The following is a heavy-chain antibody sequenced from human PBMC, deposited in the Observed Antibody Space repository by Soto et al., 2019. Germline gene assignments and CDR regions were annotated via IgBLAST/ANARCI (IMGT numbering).Heavy chain of an antibody. CDR2: IYYSGST. Sequence: SETLSLTCTVSGGSISSYYWSWIRQPPGKGLEWIGYIYYSGSTNYNPSLKSRVTISVDTSKNQFSLNLSSVTAADTAVYYCARRYSSGWSGWFDPWGQGTLVTVSS. CDR3: ARRYSSGWSGWFDP. CDR1: GGSISSYY. D-gene: IGHD6-19*01. J-gene: IGHJ5*02. V-gene: IGHV4-59*01.